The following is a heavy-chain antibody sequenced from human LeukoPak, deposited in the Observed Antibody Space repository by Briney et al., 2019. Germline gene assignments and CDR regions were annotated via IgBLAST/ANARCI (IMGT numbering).Heavy chain of an antibody. CDR1: GASISGYY. D-gene: IGHD2-8*01. CDR3: AGSLAYAMGLY. V-gene: IGHV4-59*08. J-gene: IGHJ4*02. CDR2: IYYSGST. Sequence: PSETLSLTCTVSGASISGYYWSWIRQPPGQRLEWIGCIYYSGSTGYYPSLKRRVTISIDTSNNQFSLNLHSVTAADTAVYYCAGSLAYAMGLYWGQGTLVTVSS.